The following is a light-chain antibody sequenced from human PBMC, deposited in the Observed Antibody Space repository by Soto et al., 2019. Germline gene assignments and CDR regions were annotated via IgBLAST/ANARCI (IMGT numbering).Light chain of an antibody. Sequence: QSALTQPASVSGSPGQLITISCTGTSSDVGAYNYVSWYQQHPGKAPKLMIFEVSDRPSGVSNRFSGSKSGNTASLTISGLQAEDEADYYCSSYTSSNTLVFGGGTKLTV. CDR1: SSDVGAYNY. CDR3: SSYTSSNTLV. V-gene: IGLV2-14*01. CDR2: EVS. J-gene: IGLJ2*01.